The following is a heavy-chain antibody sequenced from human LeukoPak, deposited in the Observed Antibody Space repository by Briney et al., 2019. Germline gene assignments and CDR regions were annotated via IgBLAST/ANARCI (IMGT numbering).Heavy chain of an antibody. J-gene: IGHJ4*02. Sequence: EASVKVSCKASGGTFSSYAISWVRQAPGQGLEWMGWISAYNGNTNYAQKLQGRVTMTTDTSTSTAYMELRSLRSDDTAVYYCARVTKGYGGFDYWGQGTLVTVSS. CDR1: GGTFSSYA. CDR2: ISAYNGNT. CDR3: ARVTKGYGGFDY. V-gene: IGHV1-18*01. D-gene: IGHD4-23*01.